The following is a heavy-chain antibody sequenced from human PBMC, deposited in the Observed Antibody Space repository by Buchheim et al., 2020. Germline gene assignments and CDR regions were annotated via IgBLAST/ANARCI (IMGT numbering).Heavy chain of an antibody. V-gene: IGHV4-30-4*01. CDR1: GGSISSGDYY. Sequence: QVQLQESGPGLVKPSQTLSLTCTVSGGSISSGDYYWSWIRQPPGKGLEWIGYIYYSGSTYNNPSLKSRVTISVDTSKNQFSLKLSSVTAADTAVYYCARAGVYFPQYSSSSVGHYYGMDVWGQGTT. CDR3: ARAGVYFPQYSSSSVGHYYGMDV. CDR2: IYYSGST. J-gene: IGHJ6*02. D-gene: IGHD6-6*01.